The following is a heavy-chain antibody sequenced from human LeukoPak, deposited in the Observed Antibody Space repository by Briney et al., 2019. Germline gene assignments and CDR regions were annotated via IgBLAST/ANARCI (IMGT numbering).Heavy chain of an antibody. J-gene: IGHJ6*02. Sequence: PGGSLRLSCAASGFTFSSYEMNWVRQAPGKGLVWVSRINGDGSSTSYADSVKGRFTISRDNAKNTLYLQMNSLRAEDTAVYYCARVRYDYYGMDVWGQGTTVTVSS. CDR3: ARVRYDYYGMDV. CDR2: INGDGSST. D-gene: IGHD4-17*01. CDR1: GFTFSSYE. V-gene: IGHV3-74*01.